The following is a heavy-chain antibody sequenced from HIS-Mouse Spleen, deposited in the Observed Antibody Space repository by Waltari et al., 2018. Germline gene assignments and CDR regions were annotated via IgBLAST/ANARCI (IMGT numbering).Heavy chain of an antibody. V-gene: IGHV4-59*08. CDR2: IYYSGST. J-gene: IGHJ4*02. CDR3: ARGGLLAATYYFDY. Sequence: QVQLQESGPGLVKPSETLSLTCTVSGGSISSYYWIWIRQPPGKGLEWIGYIYYSGSTNYNPSRKSRVTISVDTSKNQFSLKLSSVTAADTAVYYCARGGLLAATYYFDYWGQGTLVTVSS. D-gene: IGHD2-15*01. CDR1: GGSISSYY.